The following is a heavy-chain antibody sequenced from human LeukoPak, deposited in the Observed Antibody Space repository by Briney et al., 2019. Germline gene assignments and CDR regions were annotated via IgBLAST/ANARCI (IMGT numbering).Heavy chain of an antibody. CDR2: ISAYNGNT. D-gene: IGHD3-10*01. CDR3: ARAKPKNMVRGLIMRRESRYYFDY. J-gene: IGHJ4*02. Sequence: GASVKVSCKASGYTFTSYGISWVRQAPGQGLEWMGWISAYNGNTNYAQKLQGRVTMTTDTSTSTAYMELMSLKSNDTAVYYCARAKPKNMVRGLIMRRESRYYFDYWGQGTLVTVSS. CDR1: GYTFTSYG. V-gene: IGHV1-18*01.